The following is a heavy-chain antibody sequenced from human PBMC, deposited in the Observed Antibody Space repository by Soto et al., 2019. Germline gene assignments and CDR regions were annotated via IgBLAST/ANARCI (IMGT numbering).Heavy chain of an antibody. D-gene: IGHD1-26*01. J-gene: IGHJ4*02. CDR2: IGTSGSYI. V-gene: IGHV3-21*01. CDR3: ARGSAFIGLDY. Sequence: GGSLRLTGAVSGFIFSRYTMNWVRQAPGKGLEWVSSIGTSGSYIYDTDSVKGRFTISRDNTKDSLYLQMNSLRAEDTAIYYCARGSAFIGLDYWGQGTPVTVSS. CDR1: GFIFSRYT.